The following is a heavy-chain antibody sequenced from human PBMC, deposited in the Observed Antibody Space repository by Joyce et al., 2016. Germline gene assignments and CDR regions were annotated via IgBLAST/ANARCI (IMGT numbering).Heavy chain of an antibody. Sequence: EVQLVQSGAEVKKPGESLKISCKGSGNSFASYWIGWVRQMPGKGLGWRVIIYFGDSDTRYSPSFQGQVTISADKSISTAYLQWSSLKASDTAMYYCARTTVTTYGFAFDIWGQGTMVTVSS. CDR2: IYFGDSDT. J-gene: IGHJ3*02. CDR1: GNSFASYW. D-gene: IGHD4-17*01. CDR3: ARTTVTTYGFAFDI. V-gene: IGHV5-51*01.